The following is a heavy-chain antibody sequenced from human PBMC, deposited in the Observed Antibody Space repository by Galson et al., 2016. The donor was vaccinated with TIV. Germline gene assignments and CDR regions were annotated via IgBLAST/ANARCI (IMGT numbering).Heavy chain of an antibody. V-gene: IGHV4-38-2*01. CDR3: ARHEGGAFDI. Sequence: ETLSLTCAVSSYSIGSGFFWGWIRQTPGKGLEWIATGHHSGITYYNPSLKSRVTISLDTSNNQFFLRLNSVTAADRAVYFCARHEGGAFDIWGQGTMVTVSS. CDR1: SYSIGSGFF. CDR2: GHHSGIT. J-gene: IGHJ3*02.